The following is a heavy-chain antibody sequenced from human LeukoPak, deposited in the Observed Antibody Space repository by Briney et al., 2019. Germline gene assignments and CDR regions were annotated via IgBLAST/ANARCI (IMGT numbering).Heavy chain of an antibody. D-gene: IGHD2-21*01. CDR3: ARGMAFVD. CDR1: GFTFSGHW. J-gene: IGHJ4*02. V-gene: IGHV3-74*01. CDR2: TNSDGSSR. Sequence: GGSLRLSCAVSGFTFSGHWMFWVRQAPGKGLEWVSSTNSDGSSRGYTDSVKGRFTVSRDNAKNTLYLQMNSLRGEDTAVYYCARGMAFVDWGQGTLVTVSS.